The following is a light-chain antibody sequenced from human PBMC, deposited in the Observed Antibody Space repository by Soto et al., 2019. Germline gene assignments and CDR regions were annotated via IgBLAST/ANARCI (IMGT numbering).Light chain of an antibody. CDR1: QSISSE. Sequence: EIVMTQSPATLSVSPGESATLSCRASQSISSELAWYQQNPGQPPRLLIYGASTRATGVPARFTGSGSGSDFTRTINGLQSEDCAVYYCQQGHNWPLTFGQGSRLEI. CDR3: QQGHNWPLT. CDR2: GAS. V-gene: IGKV3-15*01. J-gene: IGKJ2*01.